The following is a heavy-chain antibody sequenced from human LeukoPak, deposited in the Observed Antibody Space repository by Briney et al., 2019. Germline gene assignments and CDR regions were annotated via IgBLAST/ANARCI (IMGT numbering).Heavy chain of an antibody. CDR1: GGSISSGGYS. CDR3: ARARRSSWYGGGLFDY. V-gene: IGHV4-30-2*01. CDR2: ICHSGST. J-gene: IGHJ4*02. Sequence: SETLSLTCAASGGSISSGGYSWSWIRQPRGKGLEWIGYICHSGSTYYNPSLKSRVTISVDRSKNQFSLKLSSVTAADTAVYYCARARRSSWYGGGLFDYWGQGTLVTVSS. D-gene: IGHD6-13*01.